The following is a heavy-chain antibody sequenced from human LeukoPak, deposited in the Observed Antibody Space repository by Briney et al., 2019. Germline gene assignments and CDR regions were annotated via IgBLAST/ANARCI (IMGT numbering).Heavy chain of an antibody. J-gene: IGHJ4*02. D-gene: IGHD1-26*01. Sequence: GGSLRLSCAASGFTFSSYWMHWVRQAPGKGLVWVSRINSDGSSTSYADSVKGRFTIYRDKAKNTLYLQMNSLRAEDTAVYYCARVRVGAPLDYWGQGTLVTVSS. V-gene: IGHV3-74*01. CDR2: INSDGSST. CDR3: ARVRVGAPLDY. CDR1: GFTFSSYW.